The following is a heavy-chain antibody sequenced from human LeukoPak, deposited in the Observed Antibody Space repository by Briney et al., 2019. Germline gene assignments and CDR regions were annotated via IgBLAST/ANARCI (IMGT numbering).Heavy chain of an antibody. CDR2: ISYDGSNK. V-gene: IGHV3-30-3*01. CDR3: ASRTDY. J-gene: IGHJ4*02. CDR1: GFTFSSYA. Sequence: PGRSLRLSCAASGFTFSSYAMHWVRQAPGKGLEWVAVISYDGSNKYYADSVKGRFTISRDNSKNTLYLQMNSLRAEDTAVYYCASRTDYWGQGILVTVSS.